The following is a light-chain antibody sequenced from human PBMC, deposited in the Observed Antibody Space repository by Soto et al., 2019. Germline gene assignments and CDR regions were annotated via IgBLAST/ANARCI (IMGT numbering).Light chain of an antibody. Sequence: QPVLTQSPSASASLGASVKLTCTLSSGHSSYAIAWHQQQPEKGPRYLMKLNSDGSHSKGDGIPDRFSGSSSGAERYLTISSLQSEVEADYYCQTWGTGIQVFGGGTKVTVL. V-gene: IGLV4-69*01. CDR3: QTWGTGIQV. J-gene: IGLJ3*02. CDR2: LNSDGSH. CDR1: SGHSSYA.